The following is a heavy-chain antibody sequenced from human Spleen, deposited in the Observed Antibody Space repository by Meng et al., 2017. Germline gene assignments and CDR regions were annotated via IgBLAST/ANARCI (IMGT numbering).Heavy chain of an antibody. CDR1: RGSISSGNYY. D-gene: IGHD6-19*01. V-gene: IGHV4-61*02. CDR3: ARTAGYSSGWHFDY. Sequence: SETLSLTCTVSRGSISSGNYYWSWIRQPAGKGLEWIGRVYITGSTNYNPSLKSRVTISVDTSQNQFSLKLSSVTAADTAVYYCARTAGYSSGWHFDYWGQGTLVTVSS. J-gene: IGHJ4*02. CDR2: VYITGST.